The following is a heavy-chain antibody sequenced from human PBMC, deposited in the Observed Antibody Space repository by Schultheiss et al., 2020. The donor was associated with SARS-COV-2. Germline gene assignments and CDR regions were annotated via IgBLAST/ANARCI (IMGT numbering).Heavy chain of an antibody. J-gene: IGHJ4*02. CDR2: IDWDDNT. V-gene: IGHV2-70*01. CDR1: GFSLTTSGVG. D-gene: IGHD6-19*01. CDR3: ARPNSCGSGWYFFDY. Sequence: SGPTLVKPTQTLTLTCTFSGFSLTTSGVGVGWIRQPPGKALEWLALIDWDDNTFYSSSLKTRLTISKDTSKNQVVLTMTNMDPVDTATYYCARPNSCGSGWYFFDYWGQGALVTVSS.